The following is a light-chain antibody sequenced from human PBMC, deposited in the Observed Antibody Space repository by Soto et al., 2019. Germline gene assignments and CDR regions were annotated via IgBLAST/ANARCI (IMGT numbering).Light chain of an antibody. CDR1: SSDVGTYDF. Sequence: QSVLTQPASVSGSPGQSITISCTGTSSDVGTYDFVSWHQQHPGKAPKLIIYDVNNRPSGVSSRFSGSKSGNTASLTISGLQAEDEADYYCCSFSTSVTHAFGAGTKVTVL. CDR2: DVN. V-gene: IGLV2-14*01. CDR3: CSFSTSVTHA. J-gene: IGLJ1*01.